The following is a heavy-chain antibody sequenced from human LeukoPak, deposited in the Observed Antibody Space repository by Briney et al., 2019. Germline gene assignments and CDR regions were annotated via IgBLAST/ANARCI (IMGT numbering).Heavy chain of an antibody. D-gene: IGHD3-22*01. CDR2: INAGNGNT. CDR1: GYTFTSYA. Sequence: GASVKVSRKASGYTFTSYAMHWVRQAPGQRLEWMGWINAGNGNTKYSQKFQGRVTITRDTSASTAYMELSSLRSEDTAVYYCARGGDSSGYYSLDYWGQGTLVTVSS. V-gene: IGHV1-3*01. J-gene: IGHJ4*02. CDR3: ARGGDSSGYYSLDY.